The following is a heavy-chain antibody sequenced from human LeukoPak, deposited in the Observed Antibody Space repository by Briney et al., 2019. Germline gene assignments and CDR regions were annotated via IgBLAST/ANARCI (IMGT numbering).Heavy chain of an antibody. J-gene: IGHJ4*02. CDR1: GFTFSSHS. CDR2: ISSSSTI. CDR3: ARGAYYYED. V-gene: IGHV3-48*01. Sequence: GGSLRLSCAASGFTFSSHSMNWVRQAPGKGLEWISYISSSSTIYYADSVKGRFTISRDNAKNSLYLQMNSLRAEDTAVYYCARGAYYYEDWGQGTLVTVSS. D-gene: IGHD3-22*01.